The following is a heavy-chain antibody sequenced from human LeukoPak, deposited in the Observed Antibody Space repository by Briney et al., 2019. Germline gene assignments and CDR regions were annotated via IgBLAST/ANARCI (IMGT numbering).Heavy chain of an antibody. J-gene: IGHJ4*02. Sequence: PGGSLRLSCAASGFTFSTYAMSWVRQAPGKGLEWVSSISSRGDTTYYADSVKGRFTISRDNSKNTLYLQMNSLRAEDTAVYYCANHAIAVAWSNYWGQGTLVTVSS. V-gene: IGHV3-23*01. D-gene: IGHD6-19*01. CDR2: ISSRGDTT. CDR3: ANHAIAVAWSNY. CDR1: GFTFSTYA.